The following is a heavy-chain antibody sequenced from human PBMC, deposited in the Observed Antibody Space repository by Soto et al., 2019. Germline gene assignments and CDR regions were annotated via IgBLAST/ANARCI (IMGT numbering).Heavy chain of an antibody. V-gene: IGHV3-7*05. CDR2: IDEVGNEK. Sequence: GGAPRLPLSASGFSLSKSWMTRVPQAQEKGLEGVAKIDEVGNEKNMVDSVKGRFTIFRDNAKSSLYLKMNSLRVDDTAMYYCARDRGYNCYDYWGQGTVVTVSS. CDR1: GFSLSKSW. CDR3: ARDRGYNCYDY. J-gene: IGHJ4*02. D-gene: IGHD5-18*01.